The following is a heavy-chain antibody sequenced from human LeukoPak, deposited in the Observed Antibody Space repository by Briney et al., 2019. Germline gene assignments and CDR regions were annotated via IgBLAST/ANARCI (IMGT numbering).Heavy chain of an antibody. CDR1: GGSISSGDYY. J-gene: IGHJ4*02. D-gene: IGHD5-12*01. Sequence: SETLSLTCTVSGGSISSGDYYWSWIRQPPGKGLEWIGYIYYSGSTYYNPSLKSRVTISVDTSKNQFSLKLSSVTAADTAVYYCAREAPDSGYDFYFDYWGQGTLVTVSS. V-gene: IGHV4-30-4*08. CDR3: AREAPDSGYDFYFDY. CDR2: IYYSGST.